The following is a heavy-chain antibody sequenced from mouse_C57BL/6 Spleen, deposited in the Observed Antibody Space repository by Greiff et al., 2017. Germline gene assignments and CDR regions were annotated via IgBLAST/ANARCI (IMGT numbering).Heavy chain of an antibody. CDR2: ISDGGSYT. CDR3: ARDEELGPVDY. V-gene: IGHV5-4*01. J-gene: IGHJ2*01. Sequence: EVQLVESGGGLVKPGGSLKLSCAASGFTFSSYAMSWVRQTPEKRLEWVATISDGGSYTYYPDHVKGRFTISRDNAKNNLYLQRSQLESEDTALCDGARDEELGPVDYWGQGATRTVSS. CDR1: GFTFSSYA. D-gene: IGHD4-1*01.